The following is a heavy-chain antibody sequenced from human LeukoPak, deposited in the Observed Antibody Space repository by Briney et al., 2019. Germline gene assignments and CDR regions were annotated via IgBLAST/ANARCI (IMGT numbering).Heavy chain of an antibody. CDR1: GGSTSSDY. D-gene: IGHD3-16*01. Sequence: SETLSPTCTVSGGSTSSDYWSWIRQSPGKGLEWVGYVYNSGDTGKNPSLKSRVTILLDTSKDQCSLKLTSVSAADTAVYYCARLKLGAYFDLWGRGTLVTVSS. CDR3: ARLKLGAYFDL. CDR2: VYNSGDT. J-gene: IGHJ2*01. V-gene: IGHV4-59*08.